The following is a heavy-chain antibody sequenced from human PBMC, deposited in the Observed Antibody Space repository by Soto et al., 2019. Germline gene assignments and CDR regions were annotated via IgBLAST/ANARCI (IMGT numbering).Heavy chain of an antibody. CDR3: ARDGENERVFDY. J-gene: IGHJ4*02. D-gene: IGHD1-1*01. Sequence: QVQLVESGGGVVQPGRSLRLSCAASGFTFSSYGMHWVRQAPGKGLEWVAVIWYDGSNKYYADSVKGRFTISRDNSKNTLYLQMNSLIAEDTAVYYCARDGENERVFDYWGQGTLVTVSS. CDR1: GFTFSSYG. CDR2: IWYDGSNK. V-gene: IGHV3-33*01.